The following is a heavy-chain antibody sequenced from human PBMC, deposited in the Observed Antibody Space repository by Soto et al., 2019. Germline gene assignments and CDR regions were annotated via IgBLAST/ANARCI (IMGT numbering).Heavy chain of an antibody. D-gene: IGHD2-15*01. CDR2: VSHSGTA. J-gene: IGHJ2*01. V-gene: IGHV4-34*01. Sequence: QVRLQKWGAGLLKPSETLSLTCAVYGASFTGYYWTWLRQSPGKGLEWIGEVSHSGTAKYNPSLKSRVTISLDTSKSQFSLELTSVTAADTAVYYCARYGGTAIWYFDIWGRGTSVSVSS. CDR1: GASFTGYY. CDR3: ARYGGTAIWYFDI.